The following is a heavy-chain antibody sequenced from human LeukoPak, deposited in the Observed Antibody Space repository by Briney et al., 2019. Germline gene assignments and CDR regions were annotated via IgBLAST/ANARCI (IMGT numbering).Heavy chain of an antibody. J-gene: IGHJ4*02. CDR3: ARVRSEWLLNYFDY. Sequence: ETLSLTCTVSGGSISSYYWSWIRQPPGKGLEWIGYIYYSGSTNYNPSLRSRVTISVDTSKNQFSLKLSSVTAADTAVYYCARVRSEWLLNYFDYWGQGTLVTVSS. CDR1: GGSISSYY. V-gene: IGHV4-59*01. CDR2: IYYSGST. D-gene: IGHD3-3*01.